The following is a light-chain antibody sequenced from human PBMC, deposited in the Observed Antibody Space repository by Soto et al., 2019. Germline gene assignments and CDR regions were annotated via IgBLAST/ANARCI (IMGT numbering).Light chain of an antibody. J-gene: IGKJ4*01. CDR3: QQYNNWPPA. CDR1: QSISNN. Sequence: EIVMTQSPATLSVSPGERATLSCRASQSISNNLAWYQQQPGQAPRLLIYGASTTATGIPARFSGSGTGTEFTLTISSLQSEDFAVYYCQQYNNWPPAFGGGTKVDIK. V-gene: IGKV3-15*01. CDR2: GAS.